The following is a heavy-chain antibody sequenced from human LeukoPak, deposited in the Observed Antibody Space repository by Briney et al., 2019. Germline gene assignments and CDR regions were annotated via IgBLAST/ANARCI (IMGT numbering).Heavy chain of an antibody. CDR3: AREFSGNFDY. Sequence: SSETLSLTCTVSGGSISSYYWSWIRQPPGKGLEWIGYIYYSGSTNYNPSLKSRVTISVDTSKNQFSLKLSSVTAADTAVYYCAREFSGNFDYWGQGTLVTVSS. J-gene: IGHJ4*02. CDR2: IYYSGST. D-gene: IGHD6-19*01. CDR1: GGSISSYY. V-gene: IGHV4-59*01.